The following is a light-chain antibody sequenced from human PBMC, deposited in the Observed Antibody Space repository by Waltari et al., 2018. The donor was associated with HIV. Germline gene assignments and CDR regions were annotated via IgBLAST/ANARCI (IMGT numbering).Light chain of an antibody. V-gene: IGLV3-21*02. J-gene: IGLJ3*02. CDR2: YDS. CDR3: QVWDTVTDQGV. Sequence: YVLTQPPSVSVAPGQTASLACGGDNIGSKSVHWYQQKPGQAPVLVVYYDSERPSGISERISGSNSGNTATLTSSRVEAGDEADYYCQVWDTVTDQGVFGGGTKLTVL. CDR1: NIGSKS.